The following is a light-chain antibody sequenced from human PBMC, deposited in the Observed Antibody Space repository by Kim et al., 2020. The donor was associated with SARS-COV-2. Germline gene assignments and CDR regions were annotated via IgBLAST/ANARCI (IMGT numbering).Light chain of an antibody. CDR3: QTWGTGIGV. V-gene: IGLV4-69*01. CDR2: LNSDGSH. CDR1: SGHSSYS. Sequence: QLVLTQSPSASASLGASVKLTCTLSSGHSSYSIAWHQQQPEKGPRYLLRLNSDGSHNKGDGISDRFSGSSSGAERYLTISSLQSEDEADYYCQTWGTGIGVFGGGTQLTVL. J-gene: IGLJ3*02.